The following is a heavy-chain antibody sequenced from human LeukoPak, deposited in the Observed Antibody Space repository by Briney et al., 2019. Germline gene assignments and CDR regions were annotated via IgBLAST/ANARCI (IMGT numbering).Heavy chain of an antibody. V-gene: IGHV1-46*01. J-gene: IGHJ3*02. CDR1: GYTFTNYY. D-gene: IGHD2-15*01. CDR3: ARVFTAPTPYDAFDI. Sequence: ASVKVSCKASGYTFTNYYMHWVRQAPGQGLEWMGVINPSGGGTSYAQKFQGGVTMTRDTSTSTVYMELSSLRSEDTAVYYCARVFTAPTPYDAFDIWGQGTTVTVSS. CDR2: INPSGGGT.